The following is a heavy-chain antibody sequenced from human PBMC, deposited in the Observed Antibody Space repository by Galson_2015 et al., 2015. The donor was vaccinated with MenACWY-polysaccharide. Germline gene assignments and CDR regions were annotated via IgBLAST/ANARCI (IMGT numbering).Heavy chain of an antibody. D-gene: IGHD6-6*01. CDR2: ISGNGAYT. CDR3: ANGKLSREARTALYGMDF. V-gene: IGHV3-23*01. CDR1: GFAFSTHA. J-gene: IGHJ6*02. Sequence: SLRLSCTAPGFAFSTHAINWVRQAPGQGLEWVSAISGNGAYTCYAPSVRGRFTISGDNATNTLNMQLNSQTAEDMAVYYCANGKLSREARTALYGMDFWGQGTTVIVSS.